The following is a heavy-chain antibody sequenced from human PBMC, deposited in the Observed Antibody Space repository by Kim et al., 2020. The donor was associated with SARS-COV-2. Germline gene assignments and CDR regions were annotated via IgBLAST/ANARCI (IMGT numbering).Heavy chain of an antibody. J-gene: IGHJ5*02. CDR1: DYIFGTYG. CDR3: ATHGGGYCASDTCYSLVGTYNGFHT. Sequence: ASVKVSCKPSDYIFGTYGISWVRQAPGQGLEWMGWIIPNIGNTNYAEKVRGRLTLTTDASTRTGYMELRSLTSDDTALYYCATHGGGYCASDTCYSLVGTYNGFHTGRQGPLVPLSS. CDR2: IIPNIGNT. V-gene: IGHV1-18*01. D-gene: IGHD2-15*01.